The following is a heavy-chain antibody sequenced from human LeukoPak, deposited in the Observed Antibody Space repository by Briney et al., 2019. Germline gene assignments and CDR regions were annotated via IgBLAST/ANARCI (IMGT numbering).Heavy chain of an antibody. CDR3: ARVREPVWFGELLYSYYYYGMDV. D-gene: IGHD3-10*01. CDR1: GFTFSSYA. Sequence: GGSLRLSCAASGFTFSSYAMHWVRQAPGKGLEWVAVISYDGSNKYYADSVKGRFTISRDNSKNTLYLQMNSLRAEDTAVYYCARVREPVWFGELLYSYYYYGMDVWGQGTTATVSS. V-gene: IGHV3-30-3*01. J-gene: IGHJ6*02. CDR2: ISYDGSNK.